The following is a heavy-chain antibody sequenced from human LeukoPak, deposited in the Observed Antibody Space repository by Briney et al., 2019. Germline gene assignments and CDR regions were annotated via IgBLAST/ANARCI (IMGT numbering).Heavy chain of an antibody. CDR1: AFTVSNNY. Sequence: PGRSLRLSCAASAFTVSNNYMSWVSHAPGRGLEWVSIIYRGGSTHYADSVKGRFTIYRDNSKNKLYIQMNSLRGEDKAVYYCARGLGYYDSTGYYGGAFDIWGQGTMVTVSS. J-gene: IGHJ3*02. CDR2: IYRGGST. V-gene: IGHV3-66*01. D-gene: IGHD3-22*01. CDR3: ARGLGYYDSTGYYGGAFDI.